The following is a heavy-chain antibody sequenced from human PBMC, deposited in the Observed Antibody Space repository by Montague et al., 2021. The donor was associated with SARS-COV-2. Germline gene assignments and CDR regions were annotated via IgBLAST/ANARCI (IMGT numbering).Heavy chain of an antibody. Sequence: SDTLSLTCTVAGGSISSGSYYWGWIRQPPGKGLEWIGNIHSSGSTYYKSRVTISIDTSKNQFSLKVTSVTAADTAVYYCARRLGDSGWLDYWGQGTLVTVSS. CDR3: ARRLGDSGWLDY. J-gene: IGHJ4*02. CDR1: GGSISSGSYY. CDR2: IHSSGST. D-gene: IGHD6-25*01. V-gene: IGHV4-39*01.